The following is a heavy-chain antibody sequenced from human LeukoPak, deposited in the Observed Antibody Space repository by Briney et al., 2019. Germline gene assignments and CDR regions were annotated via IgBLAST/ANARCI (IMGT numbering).Heavy chain of an antibody. J-gene: IGHJ4*02. CDR3: ARDPYAYDILTGRL. Sequence: GGSLRLSCAASGFTISSYWMSWVRQAPGKGLEWVANIKQDGSEKYYVDSVKGRFTISRDNAKNSLYLQMNSLRAEDTAVYYCARDPYAYDILTGRLWGQGTLVTVSS. CDR1: GFTISSYW. D-gene: IGHD3-9*01. V-gene: IGHV3-7*01. CDR2: IKQDGSEK.